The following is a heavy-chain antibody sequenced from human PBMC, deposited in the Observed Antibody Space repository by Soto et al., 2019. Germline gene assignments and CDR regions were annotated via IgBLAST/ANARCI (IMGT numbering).Heavy chain of an antibody. V-gene: IGHV3-23*01. Sequence: LRLSCAASGFTFSSYAMSWVRQAPGKGLEWVSTISVSGGGTYYADSVKGRFTVSRDNSKNTLYLQMNSLRAEDTAVYYCAKDRGDFWSGYYPPVDYWGQGTLVTVSS. J-gene: IGHJ4*02. CDR3: AKDRGDFWSGYYPPVDY. CDR2: ISVSGGGT. CDR1: GFTFSSYA. D-gene: IGHD3-3*01.